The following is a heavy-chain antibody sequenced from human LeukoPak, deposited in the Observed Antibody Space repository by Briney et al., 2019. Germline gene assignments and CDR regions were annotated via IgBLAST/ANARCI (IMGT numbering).Heavy chain of an antibody. CDR3: ARDETHFYGSGSSNWFDP. CDR2: IYYSGTT. J-gene: IGHJ5*02. V-gene: IGHV4-59*12. D-gene: IGHD3-10*01. CDR1: GGSISGYY. Sequence: PSETLSLTCSVSGGSISGYYWSWIRQPPGKGLEWIGYIYYSGTTIYNPSLKSRLTISLDTSNNQFSLNLSSVTAADTAVYYCARDETHFYGSGSSNWFDPWGQGILVTVSS.